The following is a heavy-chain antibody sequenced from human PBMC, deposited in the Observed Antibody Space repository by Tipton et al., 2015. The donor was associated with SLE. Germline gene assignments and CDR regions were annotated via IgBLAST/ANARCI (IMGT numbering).Heavy chain of an antibody. CDR1: GGSISSGDYY. V-gene: IGHV4-61*08. CDR3: ARQLYSRANYFDY. Sequence: TLSLTCTVSGGSISSGDYYWSWIRQPPGKGLEWIGYIYYSGSTNYNPSLKSRVTISVDTSKNQFSLKLSSVTAADTAVYYCARQLYSRANYFDYWGQGTLVTVSS. CDR2: IYYSGST. D-gene: IGHD6-13*01. J-gene: IGHJ4*02.